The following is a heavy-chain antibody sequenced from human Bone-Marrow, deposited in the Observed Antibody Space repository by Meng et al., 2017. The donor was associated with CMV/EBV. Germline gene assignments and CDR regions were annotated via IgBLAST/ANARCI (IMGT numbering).Heavy chain of an antibody. V-gene: IGHV1-8*01. CDR1: GYTFTSYD. CDR3: ARDGVVPAACDI. J-gene: IGHJ3*02. D-gene: IGHD2-2*01. CDR2: MNPNSGNT. Sequence: ASVKVSCKASGYTFTSYDINWVRQATGQGLEWMGWMNPNSGNTGYAQKFQGRVTMTRNTSISTAYMELSSLRSEDTAVYYCARDGVVPAACDIWGQGTMVTVSS.